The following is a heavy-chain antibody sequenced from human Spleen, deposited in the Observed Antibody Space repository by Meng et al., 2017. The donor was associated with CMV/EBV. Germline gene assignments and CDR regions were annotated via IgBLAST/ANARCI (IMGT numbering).Heavy chain of an antibody. V-gene: IGHV1-69*10. D-gene: IGHD1-26*01. Sequence: SVKVSCKASGGTFSNFAISWVRQAPGQGLEWMGGVIPIVDIPNYAQKFQGRVTMTADKVTGTAYLELSSLRSEDTAVYYCARGEGSYWGQGTLVTVSS. CDR2: VIPIVDIP. J-gene: IGHJ4*02. CDR1: GGTFSNFA. CDR3: ARGEGSY.